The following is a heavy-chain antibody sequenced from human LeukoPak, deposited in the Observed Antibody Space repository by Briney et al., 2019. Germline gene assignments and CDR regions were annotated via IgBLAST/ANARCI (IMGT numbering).Heavy chain of an antibody. D-gene: IGHD6-19*01. CDR1: GFTFTTSA. Sequence: TSVKVSCKASGFTFTTSAMQCVRQARGQRLEWIGWIVVGSDNTNYAQKFQERVTITRDMSTSTAYMELSSLRSEDTAVYYCAAPSGRDAFDIWGQGTMVTVSS. V-gene: IGHV1-58*02. CDR3: AAPSGRDAFDI. CDR2: IVVGSDNT. J-gene: IGHJ3*02.